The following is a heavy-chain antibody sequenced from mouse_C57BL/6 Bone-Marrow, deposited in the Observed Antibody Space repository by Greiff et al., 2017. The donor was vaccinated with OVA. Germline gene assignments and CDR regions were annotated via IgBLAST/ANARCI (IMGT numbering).Heavy chain of an antibody. CDR1: GFTFSSYG. CDR2: ISSGGSYT. Sequence: EVKLMESGGDLVKPGGSLKLSCAASGFTFSSYGMSWVRQTPDKRLEWVATISSGGSYTYYPDSVKGRFTISRDNAKNTLYLQMSSLKSEDTAMYYSARLGRFFDYWGQGTTLTVSS. CDR3: ARLGRFFDY. J-gene: IGHJ2*01. V-gene: IGHV5-6*01. D-gene: IGHD4-1*01.